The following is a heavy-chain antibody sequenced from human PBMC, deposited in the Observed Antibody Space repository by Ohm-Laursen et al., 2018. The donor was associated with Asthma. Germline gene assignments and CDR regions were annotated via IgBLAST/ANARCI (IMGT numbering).Heavy chain of an antibody. V-gene: IGHV3-74*01. CDR3: ARGNVEGLL. CDR1: GFTFSTYW. CDR2: VYGDGSNT. Sequence: SLRLSCAASGFTFSTYWMHWVRQAPGKGLVWVSRVYGDGSNTIYADSVRGRFTFSRDDAQNTVYLQMHSLRVDDTAVYFCARGNVEGLLWGQGTLVTVSS. J-gene: IGHJ4*02.